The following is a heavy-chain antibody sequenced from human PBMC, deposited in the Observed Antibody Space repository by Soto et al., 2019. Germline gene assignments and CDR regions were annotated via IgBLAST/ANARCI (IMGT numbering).Heavy chain of an antibody. CDR3: ARDRGEPVG. CDR1: GGTFGGFS. CDR2: ITPILGTA. V-gene: IGHV1-69*08. Sequence: QVQLVQSGAEVKNPGSSVKVSCKTSGGTFGGFSINWVRQAPGQGLEWMGRITPILGTATYAQKFQGRVTNTADKSTSTAYMELNSLRFDDTAVYYCARDRGEPVGWGQGALVTVSS. J-gene: IGHJ4*02. D-gene: IGHD3-16*01.